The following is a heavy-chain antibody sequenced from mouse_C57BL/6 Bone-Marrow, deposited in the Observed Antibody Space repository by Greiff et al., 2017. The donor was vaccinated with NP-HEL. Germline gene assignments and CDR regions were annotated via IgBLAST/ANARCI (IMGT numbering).Heavy chain of an antibody. D-gene: IGHD5-5*01. J-gene: IGHJ2*01. V-gene: IGHV14-4*01. Sequence: VQLKESGAELVRPGASVKLSCTASGFNIKDDYMHWVKQRPEQGLEWIGWIDPENGDTEYASKFQGKATITADTSSNTAYLQLSSLTSEDTAVYYCKDYHYFDYWGQGTTLTVAS. CDR1: GFNIKDDY. CDR2: IDPENGDT. CDR3: KDYHYFDY.